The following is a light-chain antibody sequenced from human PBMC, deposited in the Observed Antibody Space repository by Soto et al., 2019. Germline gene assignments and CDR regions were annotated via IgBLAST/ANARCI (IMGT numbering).Light chain of an antibody. V-gene: IGLV2-11*01. CDR1: SSDVGGYNY. CDR3: CSYAGSLVV. J-gene: IGLJ2*01. Sequence: QSALTQPRSVSGSPGQSVTISCTGTSSDVGGYNYVSWYQQHPGKAPKLMIYDVSKRPSGVPDRFSGSKSGNTASLTRSGLQAEDEADYYCCSYAGSLVVFGGGTKLTVL. CDR2: DVS.